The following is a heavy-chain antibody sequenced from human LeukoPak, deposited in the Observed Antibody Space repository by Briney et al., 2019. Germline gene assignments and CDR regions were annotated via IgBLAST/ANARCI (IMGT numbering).Heavy chain of an antibody. CDR3: ARGVVSHYYYYYYMDV. D-gene: IGHD3-3*01. CDR2: IYYSGST. V-gene: IGHV4-59*01. CDR1: GGSISSYY. Sequence: PSETLSLTCTVSGGSISSYYWSWIRQPPGKVLEWIGYIYYSGSTNYNPSLKSRVTISVDTSKNQFSLKLSSVTAADTAVYYCARGVVSHYYYYYYMDVWGKGTTVTVSS. J-gene: IGHJ6*03.